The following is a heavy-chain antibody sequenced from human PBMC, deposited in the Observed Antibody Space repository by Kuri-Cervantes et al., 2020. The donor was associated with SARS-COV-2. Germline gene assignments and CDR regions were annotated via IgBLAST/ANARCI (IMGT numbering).Heavy chain of an antibody. V-gene: IGHV4-30-4*02. Sequence: SETLSLTCTVSGGSISSGDYYWSWIRQPPGKGLEWIGYIYYSGSTYYNPSLKSRVTISVDTSKNQFSLKLSSVTAADTAVYYCARVGGNCSGGSCYFSGFDYWGQGTLVTVSS. CDR3: ARVGGNCSGGSCYFSGFDY. D-gene: IGHD2-15*01. CDR2: IYYSGST. CDR1: GGSISSGDYY. J-gene: IGHJ4*02.